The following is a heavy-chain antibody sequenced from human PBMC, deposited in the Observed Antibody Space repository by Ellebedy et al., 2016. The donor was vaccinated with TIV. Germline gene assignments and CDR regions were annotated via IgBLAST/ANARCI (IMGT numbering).Heavy chain of an antibody. J-gene: IGHJ4*02. D-gene: IGHD6-13*01. V-gene: IGHV4-4*07. Sequence: MPGGSLRLSCTVSGGSISSYYWSWIRQPAGKGLEWIGRIYSSGSTDYNPSLKSRVTMSVDTSKNQISLKLSSVTAADTAVYYCAREPAATGIWGQGTLVTVSS. CDR1: GGSISSYY. CDR3: AREPAATGI. CDR2: IYSSGST.